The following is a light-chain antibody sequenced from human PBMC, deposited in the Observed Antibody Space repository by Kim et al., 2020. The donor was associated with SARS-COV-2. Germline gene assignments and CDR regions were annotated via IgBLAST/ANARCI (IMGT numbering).Light chain of an antibody. CDR2: DVS. CDR1: SSDVGGYNY. CDR3: SSYIRSSTNYV. J-gene: IGLJ1*01. V-gene: IGLV2-14*03. Sequence: QSALTQPASVSGSPGQSITISCTGTSSDVGGYNYVSWYQQHPGKAPKLMIYDVSNRPSGVSNRFSGSKSGNTASLTISGLQAEDEADYYCSSYIRSSTNYVFGTGTKVTVL.